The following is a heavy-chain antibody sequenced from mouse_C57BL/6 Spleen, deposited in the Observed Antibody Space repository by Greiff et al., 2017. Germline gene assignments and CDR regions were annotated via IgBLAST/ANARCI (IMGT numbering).Heavy chain of an antibody. V-gene: IGHV14-2*01. D-gene: IGHD5-1*01. CDR3: ARRRSNWYFDV. Sequence: EVQLQQSGAELVKPGASVKLSCTASGFNINDYYMHWVKQRTEQGLEWIGRIGPEDGDTKYAPKFQGKAPIPGDTSANPAYLQLSSLTSEDTAVYYCARRRSNWYFDVWGTGTTVTVSS. J-gene: IGHJ1*03. CDR1: GFNINDYY. CDR2: IGPEDGDT.